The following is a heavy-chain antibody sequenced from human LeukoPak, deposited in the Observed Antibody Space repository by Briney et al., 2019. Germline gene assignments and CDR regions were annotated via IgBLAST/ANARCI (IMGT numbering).Heavy chain of an antibody. CDR1: GYDFSDFY. D-gene: IGHD5/OR15-5a*01. CDR3: VTTSVTHTRDP. J-gene: IGHJ5*02. Sequence: ASVKVSCKASGYDFSDFYFNWVRQAPGRGLEWVGWINPHSRATHYAQRFRGRVTMETSISTGYMQLNSLTSDDTAVYYCVTTSVTHTRDPWGQGTLVTVSS. V-gene: IGHV1-2*02. CDR2: INPHSRAT.